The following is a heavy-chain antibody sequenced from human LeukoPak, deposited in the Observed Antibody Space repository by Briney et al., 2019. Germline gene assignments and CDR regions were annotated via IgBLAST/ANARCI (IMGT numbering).Heavy chain of an antibody. J-gene: IGHJ4*02. CDR3: ARDNLGQLVFDY. CDR2: IIPIFGTA. CDR1: GGTFSSYA. D-gene: IGHD6-13*01. Sequence: ASVKVSCKASGGTFSSYAISWVRQAPGQWLEWMGGIIPIFGTANYAQKFQGRVTITTDESTSTAYMELSSLRSEDTAVYYCARDNLGQLVFDYWGQGTLVTVSS. V-gene: IGHV1-69*05.